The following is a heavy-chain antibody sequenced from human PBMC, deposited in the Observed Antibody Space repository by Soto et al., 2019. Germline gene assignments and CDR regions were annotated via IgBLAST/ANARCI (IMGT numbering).Heavy chain of an antibody. Sequence: GGSLRLSCAVSGFTFSSYSMNWVRQAPGKGLEWVSSISSSSSYIYYADSVKGRFTISRDNAKNSLYLQMNSLRAEDTAVYYCARDRRAAGDFDYWGQGTLVTVSS. CDR2: ISSSSSYI. J-gene: IGHJ4*02. CDR3: ARDRRAAGDFDY. CDR1: GFTFSSYS. V-gene: IGHV3-21*01. D-gene: IGHD6-13*01.